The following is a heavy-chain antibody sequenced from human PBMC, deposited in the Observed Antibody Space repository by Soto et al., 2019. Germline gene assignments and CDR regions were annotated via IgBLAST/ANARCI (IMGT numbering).Heavy chain of an antibody. CDR1: GFTVSSNY. CDR2: IYSGGST. J-gene: IGHJ4*02. D-gene: IGHD3-22*01. Sequence: GGSLRLSCAASGFTVSSNYMSWVRQAPGKGLEWVSVIYSGGSTYYADSVKGRFTISRDNSKNTLYLQMNSLRAEDTAVYYCAREDYYDSSGYYGYFDFWGQGTLVTVSS. CDR3: AREDYYDSSGYYGYFDF. V-gene: IGHV3-53*01.